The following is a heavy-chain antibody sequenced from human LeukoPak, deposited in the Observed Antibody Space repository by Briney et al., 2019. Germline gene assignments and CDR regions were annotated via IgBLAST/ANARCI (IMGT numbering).Heavy chain of an antibody. CDR1: GYSFTSYW. D-gene: IGHD4-11*01. Sequence: GESLKIPCKGSGYSFTSYWIGWVRQMPGKGLEWMGIIYPGDSDTTYSPSFQGQFTISADKSISTAYLQWSSLKASDTAMYYCARSTFSYAFDIWGQGTMVTVSS. CDR3: ARSTFSYAFDI. J-gene: IGHJ3*02. CDR2: IYPGDSDT. V-gene: IGHV5-51*01.